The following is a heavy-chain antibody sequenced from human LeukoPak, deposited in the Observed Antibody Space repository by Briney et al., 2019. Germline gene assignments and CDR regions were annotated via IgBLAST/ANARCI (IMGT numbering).Heavy chain of an antibody. J-gene: IGHJ5*02. CDR1: GGSISSYY. CDR2: IYYSGST. CDR3: ARLTGYSSESWFDP. V-gene: IGHV4-59*01. Sequence: SETLSLTCAVSGGSISSYYWSWIRQPPGKGLEWIGYIYYSGSTNYKSSLKSRVTISVDTSKNQFSLKLSSVTAADTAVYYCARLTGYSSESWFDPWGQGTLVTVSS. D-gene: IGHD3-9*01.